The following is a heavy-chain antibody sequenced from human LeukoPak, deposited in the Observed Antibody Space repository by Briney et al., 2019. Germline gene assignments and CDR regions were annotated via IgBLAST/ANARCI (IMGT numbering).Heavy chain of an antibody. D-gene: IGHD3-22*01. CDR3: ARVMNYYDSSGYVDAFDI. J-gene: IGHJ3*02. Sequence: ASVKVSCKASGYTFTSYYMHWVRQAPGQGLEWMGLINPSGGSTSYAQKFQGRVTMTRDTSTSTVYMELSSLRSEATAVYYCARVMNYYDSSGYVDAFDIWGQGTMVTVSS. V-gene: IGHV1-46*01. CDR2: INPSGGST. CDR1: GYTFTSYY.